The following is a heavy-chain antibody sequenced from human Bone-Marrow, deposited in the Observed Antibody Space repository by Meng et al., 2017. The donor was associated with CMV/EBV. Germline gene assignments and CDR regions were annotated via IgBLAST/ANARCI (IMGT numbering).Heavy chain of an antibody. CDR2: IYHSGST. CDR1: GGSISSSSYY. V-gene: IGHV4-39*07. CDR3: ARDTTIAAAGTSRFDY. J-gene: IGHJ4*02. Sequence: SETLSLTCTVSGGSISSSSYYWGWIRQPPGKGLEWIGSIYHSGSTYYNPSLKSRVTISIDTSKNQFSLKLSSVTAADTAVYYCARDTTIAAAGTSRFDYWGQGTLVTVSS. D-gene: IGHD6-13*01.